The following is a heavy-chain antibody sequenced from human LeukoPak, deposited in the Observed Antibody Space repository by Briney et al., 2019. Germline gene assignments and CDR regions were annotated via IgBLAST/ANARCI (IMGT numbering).Heavy chain of an antibody. D-gene: IGHD1-14*01. CDR1: GGSISSYY. J-gene: IGHJ3*02. CDR2: IYYSGST. Sequence: SETLSLTCTVSGGSISSYYWSWVRQPPGKGLEWIGYIYYSGSTNYNPSLKSRVTISVDTSKNQFSLKLSSVTAADTAVYSCARRSGAFDIWGQGTMVTVSS. CDR3: ARRSGAFDI. V-gene: IGHV4-59*08.